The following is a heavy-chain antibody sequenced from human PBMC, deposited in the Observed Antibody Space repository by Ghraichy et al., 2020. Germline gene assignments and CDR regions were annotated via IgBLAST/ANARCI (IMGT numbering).Heavy chain of an antibody. D-gene: IGHD2-21*02. CDR2: ISGSGDRI. CDR3: ATHEAVVTASLGVFDS. J-gene: IGHJ4*02. Sequence: GGSLRLSCAASGFPFSSYSMSWVRQAPGKGLEWVSAISGSGDRIYYADSVKGRFTISRDNSKNTLFVQMNSLRAEDTAVYYCATHEAVVTASLGVFDSWGQGTLVTVSS. V-gene: IGHV3-23*01. CDR1: GFPFSSYS.